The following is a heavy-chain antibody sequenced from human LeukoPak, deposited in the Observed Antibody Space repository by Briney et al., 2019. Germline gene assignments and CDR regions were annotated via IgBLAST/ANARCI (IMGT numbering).Heavy chain of an antibody. CDR1: GYTFTGYY. CDR2: INPNSGGT. V-gene: IGHV1-2*02. D-gene: IGHD3-22*01. J-gene: IGHJ3*02. Sequence: ASVKVSCKASGYTFTGYYMHWVRQAPGQGLEWMGWINPNSGGTNYAQKFQGRVTMTRDTSISTAYMELSRLRSDDTAVYYCAIFGYDSSGYRAFDIWGQGTMVTVSS. CDR3: AIFGYDSSGYRAFDI.